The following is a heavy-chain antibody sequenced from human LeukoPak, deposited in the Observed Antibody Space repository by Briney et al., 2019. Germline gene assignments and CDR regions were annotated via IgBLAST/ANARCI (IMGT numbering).Heavy chain of an antibody. Sequence: SETLSLTCAVYGGSFSGYYWSWIRQPPGEGLEWIGEINHSGSTNYNPSLKSRVTISVDTSKNQFSLKLSSVTAADTAVYYCARGYGRGYSYGRYFDYWGQGTLVTVSS. V-gene: IGHV4-34*01. J-gene: IGHJ4*02. CDR2: INHSGST. CDR3: ARGYGRGYSYGRYFDY. D-gene: IGHD5-18*01. CDR1: GGSFSGYY.